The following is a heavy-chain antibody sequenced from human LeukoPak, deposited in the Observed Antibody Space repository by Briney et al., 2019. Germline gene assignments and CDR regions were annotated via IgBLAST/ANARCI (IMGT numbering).Heavy chain of an antibody. CDR1: GFTFSGYW. CDR2: INTDGIST. CDR3: GRLGQGINWFDS. J-gene: IGHJ5*01. V-gene: IGHV3-74*01. D-gene: IGHD3/OR15-3a*01. Sequence: GGSLRLSCAASGFTFSGYWMHWVRQAPGKGLVWVSRINTDGISTNYADSVKGRFTISRDNAKNTVYLQMNSLRAEDTAVYYCGRLGQGINWFDSWGQGTLVTVSS.